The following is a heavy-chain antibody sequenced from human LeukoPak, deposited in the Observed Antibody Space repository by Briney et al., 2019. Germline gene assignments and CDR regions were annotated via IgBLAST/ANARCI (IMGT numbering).Heavy chain of an antibody. D-gene: IGHD1-26*01. V-gene: IGHV4-59*01. CDR1: GGSISTYY. CDR3: ARDSRRELLHAFDI. Sequence: SETLSLTCTISGGSISTYYWSWIRQPPGKGLEWIGYIYYSGITNYNLSLKSRVTISVDTSKNQFSLKLSSVTAADTAVYYCARDSRRELLHAFDIWGQGTMVTVSS. CDR2: IYYSGIT. J-gene: IGHJ3*02.